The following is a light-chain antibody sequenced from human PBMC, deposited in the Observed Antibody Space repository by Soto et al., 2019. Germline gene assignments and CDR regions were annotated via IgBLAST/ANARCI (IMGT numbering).Light chain of an antibody. V-gene: IGKV1-33*01. J-gene: IGKJ4*01. Sequence: DIQMTQSPSSLSASVGDRVTITCQASQDISNYLKWYQQKPGKAPKLLIYDASNLETGVPSRFSGSGSGTDFTFTISSLQPEDIATYYCQQYDNLPFTFGGGTKVDI. CDR1: QDISNY. CDR3: QQYDNLPFT. CDR2: DAS.